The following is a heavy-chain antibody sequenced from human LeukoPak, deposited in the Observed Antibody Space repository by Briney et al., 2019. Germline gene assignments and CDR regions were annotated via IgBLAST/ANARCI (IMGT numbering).Heavy chain of an antibody. Sequence: SETLSLTCTVSGGSLSSRSHYWGWIRQPPGQGLEWIGSLSNSGNTYYNPSLKCRVTISVDTSKSEFSLKLSSVTAADTAVYYCVRWTAGTTEDSWGQGTLVTVSS. CDR2: LSNSGNT. CDR1: GGSLSSRSHY. CDR3: VRWTAGTTEDS. D-gene: IGHD1-1*01. J-gene: IGHJ4*02. V-gene: IGHV4-39*01.